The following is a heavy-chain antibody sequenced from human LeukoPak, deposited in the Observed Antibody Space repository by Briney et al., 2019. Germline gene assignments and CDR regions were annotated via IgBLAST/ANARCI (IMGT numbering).Heavy chain of an antibody. Sequence: PGGSLRLSCTTSGFNFGDYAMSWFRQAPEKGLEAVGFITNKAFGGTAEYAASVKGRFTISRDDSRSTAYLQMDNVRPEDTGIYYCTRDEYGYGSNFFDYWGQGTLVTVST. CDR3: TRDEYGYGSNFFDY. V-gene: IGHV3-49*03. CDR2: ITNKAFGGTA. CDR1: GFNFGDYA. J-gene: IGHJ4*02. D-gene: IGHD5-18*01.